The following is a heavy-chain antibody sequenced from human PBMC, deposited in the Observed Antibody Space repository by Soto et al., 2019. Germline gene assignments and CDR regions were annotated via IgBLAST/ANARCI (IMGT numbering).Heavy chain of an antibody. J-gene: IGHJ1*01. D-gene: IGHD2-21*02. V-gene: IGHV4-61*01. Sequence: SETLSLTCTVSGGSVSSGSYYWSWIRQPPGKGLEWIGYIYYSGSTNYNPSLKSRVTISVDTSKNQFSLKLSSVTAADTAVYYCARGGGCGGDCPQYFQHSGQGTLVTVSS. CDR2: IYYSGST. CDR1: GGSVSSGSYY. CDR3: ARGGGCGGDCPQYFQH.